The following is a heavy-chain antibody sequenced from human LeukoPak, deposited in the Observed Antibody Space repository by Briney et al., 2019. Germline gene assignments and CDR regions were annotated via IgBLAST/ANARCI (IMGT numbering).Heavy chain of an antibody. CDR2: IKQDGSEI. D-gene: IGHD3-10*01. V-gene: IGHV3-7*01. Sequence: SGGSLRLSCAASGFTFSSYAMSWVRQAPGKGLEWVATIKQDGSEISYVDPVKGRFTISRDNAKNSLYLQMNSLRAEDTAVYYCACFYGSGSYYNFLFDYWGQGTLVTVSS. CDR3: ACFYGSGSYYNFLFDY. J-gene: IGHJ4*02. CDR1: GFTFSSYA.